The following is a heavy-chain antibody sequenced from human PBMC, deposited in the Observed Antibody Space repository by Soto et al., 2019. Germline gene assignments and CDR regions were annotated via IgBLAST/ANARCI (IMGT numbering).Heavy chain of an antibody. CDR1: GFTFDDYA. J-gene: IGHJ4*02. Sequence: EVQLVESGGGLVQPGRSLRLSCAASGFTFDDYAMHWVRQAPGKGLEWVSGISWNSGSIGYADSVKGRFTISRDNAKNSLYLQMNSLRAEDTALYYCAKDYSSGWYYFDYWGQGTLVTVSS. D-gene: IGHD6-19*01. CDR2: ISWNSGSI. CDR3: AKDYSSGWYYFDY. V-gene: IGHV3-9*01.